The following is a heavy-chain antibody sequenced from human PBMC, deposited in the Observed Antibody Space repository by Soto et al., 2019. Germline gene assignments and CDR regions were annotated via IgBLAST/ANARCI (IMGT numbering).Heavy chain of an antibody. J-gene: IGHJ4*02. CDR1: GFNFKAYA. Sequence: EVQLLESGGASVQPGGSLRLSCVASGFNFKAYAMGWVRQAPGKGLEWASSITATDGNTYYADSVRGRFTISRDNSRNSLFLQMNGLRPEDSALYYCAKDEGTSSTVFDYWGQGTLVTVSS. D-gene: IGHD6-6*01. CDR2: ITATDGNT. V-gene: IGHV3-23*01. CDR3: AKDEGTSSTVFDY.